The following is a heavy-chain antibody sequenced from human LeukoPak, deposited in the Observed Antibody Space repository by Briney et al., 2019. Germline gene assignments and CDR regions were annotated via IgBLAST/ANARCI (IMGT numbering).Heavy chain of an antibody. J-gene: IGHJ4*02. CDR1: GYSFTSYW. D-gene: IGHD6-19*01. Sequence: GESLKISCKGSGYSFTSYWIGWVRQMPGKGLEWMGIIYPGDSDTRYSPSFEGQVTISVDKSISTAYVQWSSLKASDTAMYYCARRSSGWHPDYWGQETLVTVSS. CDR2: IYPGDSDT. V-gene: IGHV5-51*01. CDR3: ARRSSGWHPDY.